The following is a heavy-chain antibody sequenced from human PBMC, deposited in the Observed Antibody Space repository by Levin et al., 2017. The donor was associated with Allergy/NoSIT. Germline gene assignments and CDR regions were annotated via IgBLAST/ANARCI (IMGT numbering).Heavy chain of an antibody. CDR1: GFTLTNYA. CDR2: ISGSGITT. CDR3: AKSEYSSLSYYFDY. J-gene: IGHJ4*02. V-gene: IGHV3-23*01. D-gene: IGHD5-18*01. Sequence: LSLTCATSGFTLTNYAMSWVRRAPGKGLEWVSGISGSGITTYYADSVKGRFTISRDNSQSTLYLLMNSLRAEDTAVYYCAKSEYSSLSYYFDYWGQGTLVTVSS.